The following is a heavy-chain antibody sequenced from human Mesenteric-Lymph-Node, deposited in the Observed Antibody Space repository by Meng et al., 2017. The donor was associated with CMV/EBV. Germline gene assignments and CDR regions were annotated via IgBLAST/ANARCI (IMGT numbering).Heavy chain of an antibody. CDR3: ARDLAFDLGSCTGGTCYANVCFDL. CDR1: GFKFDDYA. J-gene: IGHJ2*01. V-gene: IGHV3-21*01. CDR2: ISSTRRYI. Sequence: GESLKISCAASGFKFDDYAMHWVRQAPGKGLEWVSSISSTRRYIYYADSVKGRFTISRDNAQNSLYVEMNSLRAEDTAVYYCARDLAFDLGSCTGGTCYANVCFDLWGRGTLVTVSS. D-gene: IGHD2-15*01.